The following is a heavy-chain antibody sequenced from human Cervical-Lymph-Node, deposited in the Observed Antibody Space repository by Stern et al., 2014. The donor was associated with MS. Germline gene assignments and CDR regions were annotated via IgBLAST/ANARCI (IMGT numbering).Heavy chain of an antibody. V-gene: IGHV3-30*18. D-gene: IGHD3-10*01. CDR3: AKDRGVRWFGEQGGMDV. CDR1: GFTFSTYG. J-gene: IGHJ6*02. CDR2: ISNDGGNK. Sequence: QVQLVESWGGVVQPGGSLRLSCAASGFTFSTYGIHWVRQAPGKGLEWVAVISNDGGNKYYTGSVKGRFTMSRDNSKNTVYLQMNSLRPEDTAVYYCAKDRGVRWFGEQGGMDVWGQGTTVIVSS.